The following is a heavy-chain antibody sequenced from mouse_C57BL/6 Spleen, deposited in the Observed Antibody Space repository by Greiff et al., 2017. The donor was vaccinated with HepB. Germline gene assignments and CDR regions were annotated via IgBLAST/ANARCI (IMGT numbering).Heavy chain of an antibody. J-gene: IGHJ3*01. Sequence: QVQLQQSGTELVKPGASVKLSCKASGYTFTSYWMHWVKQRPGQGLEWIGNINPSNGGTNYNEKFKGKATLTVDKSSSTAYMQLSSLTSEDSAVYYCSRSGYDYPWFAYWGQGTLVTVSA. D-gene: IGHD2-4*01. CDR2: INPSNGGT. CDR3: SRSGYDYPWFAY. V-gene: IGHV1-53*01. CDR1: GYTFTSYW.